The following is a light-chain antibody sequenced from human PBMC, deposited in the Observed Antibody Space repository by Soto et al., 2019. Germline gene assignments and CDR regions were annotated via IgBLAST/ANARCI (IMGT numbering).Light chain of an antibody. V-gene: IGKV1-9*01. CDR3: QQLKRYPLS. J-gene: IGKJ4*01. CDR1: PDIRSY. Sequence: IQLTQSPSSLSASIGDRVTITCRASPDIRSYLAWYRQKAGKAPELLIEAASTLQSGVPSRFSGSGSGTDFALTISSLQPEDFATYYCQQLKRYPLSFGGGTKVEIK. CDR2: AAS.